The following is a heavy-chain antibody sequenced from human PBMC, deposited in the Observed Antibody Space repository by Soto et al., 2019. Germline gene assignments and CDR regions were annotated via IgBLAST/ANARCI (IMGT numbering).Heavy chain of an antibody. CDR3: ARGLAVAGISPIGAFDI. J-gene: IGHJ3*02. Sequence: KTGGSLRLSCAASGFTFSDYYMSWIRQAPGKGLEWVSYISSSGSTIYYADSVKGRFTISRDNAKNSLYLQMNSLRAEDTAVYYCARGLAVAGISPIGAFDIWGQGTMVTVSS. V-gene: IGHV3-11*01. CDR1: GFTFSDYY. D-gene: IGHD6-19*01. CDR2: ISSSGSTI.